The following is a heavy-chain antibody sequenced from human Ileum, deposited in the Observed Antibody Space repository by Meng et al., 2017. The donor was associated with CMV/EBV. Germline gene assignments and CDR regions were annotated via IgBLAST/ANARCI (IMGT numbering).Heavy chain of an antibody. CDR3: STGGHYSSD. Sequence: VERVESGGDLVKPGGSLRLSCAASGFTFSNVWMSWVRQAPGKGLEWVGRIRSKTDGGTQDYAAPVNGRFTISRDDSKNMLYLQMNNLKSEDTVLYYCSTGGHYSSDWGQGTLVTVSS. D-gene: IGHD3-22*01. CDR2: IRSKTDGGTQ. J-gene: IGHJ4*02. V-gene: IGHV3-15*05. CDR1: GFTFSNVW.